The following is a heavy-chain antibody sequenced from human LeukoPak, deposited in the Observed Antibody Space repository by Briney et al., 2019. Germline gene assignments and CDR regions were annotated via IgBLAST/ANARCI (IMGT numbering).Heavy chain of an antibody. CDR2: MHYSGNK. CDR3: ARHGGSGSYFHHQRSFDL. D-gene: IGHD3-10*01. V-gene: IGHV4-59*08. CDR1: GGSIGNYY. J-gene: IGHJ3*01. Sequence: SEPLSLTCIVSGGSIGNYYWSWIRQPPGRGLEWVAYMHYSGNKNYSPSLKSRATVLIDTSQNQFSLTVDSVTAADTAVYFCARHGGSGSYFHHQRSFDLWGHGTVVIVSS.